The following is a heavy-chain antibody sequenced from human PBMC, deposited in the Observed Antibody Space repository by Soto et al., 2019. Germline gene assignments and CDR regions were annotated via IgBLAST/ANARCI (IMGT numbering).Heavy chain of an antibody. CDR2: LNPGDRST. J-gene: IGHJ4*02. V-gene: IGHV1-46*01. D-gene: IGHD6-19*01. CDR3: ASSMAVAGPDY. Sequence: ASVKVSCKASGYSFTSYYIHWVRQAPGQGLEWMGILNPGDRSTSYAQKFQGRVTLTRDTSTSTVYMELSRLTSEDTAMFYCASSMAVAGPDYWGQGTLVTVSS. CDR1: GYSFTSYY.